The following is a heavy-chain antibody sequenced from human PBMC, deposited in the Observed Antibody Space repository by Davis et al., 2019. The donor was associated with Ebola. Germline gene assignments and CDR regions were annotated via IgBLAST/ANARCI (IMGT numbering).Heavy chain of an antibody. CDR1: GGTFSSYA. J-gene: IGHJ4*02. V-gene: IGHV1-18*01. CDR2: ISTDDGHT. CDR3: ARDRVLATTSIWAPDVLDY. Sequence: ASVKVSCKASGGTFSSYAISWVRQAPGQGLEWMAWISTDDGHTYYAQNVQGRVTLTTDTSTSTAYMELRSLRSDDTAVYYCARDRVLATTSIWAPDVLDYWGQGTLVTVSS. D-gene: IGHD2/OR15-2a*01.